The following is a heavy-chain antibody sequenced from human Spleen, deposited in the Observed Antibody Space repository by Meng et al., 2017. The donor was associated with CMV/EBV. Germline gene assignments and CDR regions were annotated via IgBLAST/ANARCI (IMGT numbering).Heavy chain of an antibody. J-gene: IGHJ5*02. CDR2: IYYSGST. CDR1: GGSISSSSYY. V-gene: IGHV4-39*07. Sequence: SGGSISSSSYYWGWIRQPPGKGLEWIGSIYYSGSTYYNPSLKSRVTISVDTSKNQFSLKLSSVTAADTAVYYCARSIAAAGTGFDPWGQGTLVTVSS. D-gene: IGHD6-13*01. CDR3: ARSIAAAGTGFDP.